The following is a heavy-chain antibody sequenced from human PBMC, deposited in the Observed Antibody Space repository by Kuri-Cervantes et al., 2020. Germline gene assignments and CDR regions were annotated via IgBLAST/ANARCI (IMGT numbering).Heavy chain of an antibody. D-gene: IGHD6-13*01. Sequence: GESLKISCAASGFTFDDYGMSWVRQAPGKGLEWVPGINWNGGSTGYADSVKGRFTISRDNARNSLYLQMNSLRAEDTAIYYCAILVRGRIPTSDTGGYWGQGALVTDSS. V-gene: IGHV3-20*04. CDR1: GFTFDDYG. CDR3: AILVRGRIPTSDTGGY. J-gene: IGHJ4*02. CDR2: INWNGGST.